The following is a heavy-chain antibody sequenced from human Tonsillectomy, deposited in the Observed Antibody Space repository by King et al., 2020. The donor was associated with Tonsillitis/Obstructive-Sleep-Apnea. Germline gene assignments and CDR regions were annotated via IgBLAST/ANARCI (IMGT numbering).Heavy chain of an antibody. CDR3: ARLSAAARDSSNAFDI. D-gene: IGHD6-13*01. CDR2: IYPGDADA. Sequence: QLVQSGAEVKKPGESLKISCKGSGYNFTNYWIDWVRQMPGKGLEWMGIIYPGDADARYSPSFQGQVTLSADKSISTAYLQWSSRKASDTALYYCARLSAAARDSSNAFDIWGQGTMVTLSS. J-gene: IGHJ3*02. V-gene: IGHV5-51*01. CDR1: GYNFTNYW.